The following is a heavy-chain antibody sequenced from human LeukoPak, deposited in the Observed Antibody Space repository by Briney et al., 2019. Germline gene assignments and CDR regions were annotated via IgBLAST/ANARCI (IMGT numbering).Heavy chain of an antibody. CDR2: TYYRSKWFF. CDR1: GDNVSSNSAA. Sequence: SQTLSLTCVISGDNVSSNSAAWNWIRQSPSGGLEWLGRTYYRSKWFFDYAVSMKSRITINSDTSQSHFSLHLRSVTPEDTAVYYCARGDYDNSGVGFDIWGQGTLVTVSS. D-gene: IGHD3-22*01. J-gene: IGHJ3*02. CDR3: ARGDYDNSGVGFDI. V-gene: IGHV6-1*01.